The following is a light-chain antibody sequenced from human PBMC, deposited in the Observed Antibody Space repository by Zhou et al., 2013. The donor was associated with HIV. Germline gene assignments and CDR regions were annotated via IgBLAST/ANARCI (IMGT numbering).Light chain of an antibody. V-gene: IGKV1-39*01. CDR2: AAS. Sequence: DIQMTQSPSSLSASVGDRVTITCRSSQSISSYLNWYQQKPGKAPKLLIYAASSLQSGVPSRFSGSGSGTDFTLTISSLQPEDFATYYCQQANSPGPLTFGGGTKVEIK. CDR1: QSISSY. J-gene: IGKJ4*01. CDR3: QQANSPGPLT.